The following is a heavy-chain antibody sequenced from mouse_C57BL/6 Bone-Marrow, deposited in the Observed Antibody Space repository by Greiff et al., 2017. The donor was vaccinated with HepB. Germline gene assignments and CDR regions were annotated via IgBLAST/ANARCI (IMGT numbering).Heavy chain of an antibody. J-gene: IGHJ2*01. CDR2: IYPGSGNT. D-gene: IGHD2-4*01. V-gene: IGHV1-76*01. CDR3: ASPFYDYDVGACYFDY. CDR1: GYTFTDYY. Sequence: VQLQESGAELVRPGASVKLSCKASGYTFTDYYINWVKQRPGQGLEWIARIYPGSGNTYYNEKFKGKATLTAEKSSSTAYMQLSSLTTEDSAVYFFASPFYDYDVGACYFDYWGQGTTLTVSS.